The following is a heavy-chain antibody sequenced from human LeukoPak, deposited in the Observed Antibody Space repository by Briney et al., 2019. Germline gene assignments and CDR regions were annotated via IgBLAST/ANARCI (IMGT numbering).Heavy chain of an antibody. J-gene: IGHJ6*03. CDR1: GGTFSSYA. D-gene: IGHD6-19*01. CDR3: ARDRIAVTGRKYYYYMDA. Sequence: SVKVSCKASGGTFSSYAISWVRQAPGQGLEWMGGIIPIFGTANYAQKFQGRVTITADKSTSTAYMELSSLRSEDTAMYYCARDRIAVTGRKYYYYMDAWGKGTTVTVSS. CDR2: IIPIFGTA. V-gene: IGHV1-69*06.